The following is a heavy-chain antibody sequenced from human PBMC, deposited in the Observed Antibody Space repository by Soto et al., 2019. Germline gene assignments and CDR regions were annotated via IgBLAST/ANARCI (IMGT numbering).Heavy chain of an antibody. V-gene: IGHV3-23*01. CDR3: ASGGAEFDY. J-gene: IGHJ4*02. Sequence: PGGSLRLSCAASGFTFSSYSMNWVRQAPGRGLEWVSGISASGGTTYYADSVKGRFTISRDNSKNTLYLQMNSLRAEDTAVYYCASGGAEFDYWGQGTLVTVSS. D-gene: IGHD3-10*01. CDR2: ISASGGTT. CDR1: GFTFSSYS.